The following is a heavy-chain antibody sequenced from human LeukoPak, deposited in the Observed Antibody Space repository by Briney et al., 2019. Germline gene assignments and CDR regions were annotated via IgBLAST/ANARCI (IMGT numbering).Heavy chain of an antibody. V-gene: IGHV3-21*01. CDR2: ISSSSSYI. CDR3: ARDPGRDRSSLYREFRDKWFDP. Sequence: PGGSLRLSCAASGFTFSRYSMNCVRQAPGKGLEWVSSISSSSSYIYYADSVKGRFTISRDNAKNSLYLQMNSLRAEDTAVYYCARDPGRDRSSLYREFRDKWFDPWGQGTLVTVSS. CDR1: GFTFSRYS. J-gene: IGHJ5*02. D-gene: IGHD6-13*01.